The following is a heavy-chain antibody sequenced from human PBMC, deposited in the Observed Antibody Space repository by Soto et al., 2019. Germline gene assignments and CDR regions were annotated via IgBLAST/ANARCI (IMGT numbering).Heavy chain of an antibody. V-gene: IGHV3-30*18. Sequence: GGSLRLSCAASGFTFSSYGMHWVRQAPGKGLEWVAVISYDGSNKYYADSVKGRFTISRDNSKNTLYLQMNSLRAEDTAVDYCAKSVTYYYGSGSYPPGDYWGQGTLVTVSS. D-gene: IGHD3-10*01. CDR2: ISYDGSNK. CDR3: AKSVTYYYGSGSYPPGDY. CDR1: GFTFSSYG. J-gene: IGHJ4*02.